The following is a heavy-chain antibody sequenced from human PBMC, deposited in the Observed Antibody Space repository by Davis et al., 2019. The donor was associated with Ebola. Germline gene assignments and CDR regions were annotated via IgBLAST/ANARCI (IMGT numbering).Heavy chain of an antibody. CDR1: GYTFTSYD. CDR3: ARAGGLRYFDWLLYGGMDV. Sequence: ASVKVSCKASGYTFTSYDINWVRPATGQGLEWMGWMNPNSGNTGYAQKFQGRVTITRNTSISTAYMELSSLRSEDTAVYYCARAGGLRYFDWLLYGGMDVWGQGTTVTVSS. D-gene: IGHD3-9*01. CDR2: MNPNSGNT. J-gene: IGHJ6*02. V-gene: IGHV1-8*03.